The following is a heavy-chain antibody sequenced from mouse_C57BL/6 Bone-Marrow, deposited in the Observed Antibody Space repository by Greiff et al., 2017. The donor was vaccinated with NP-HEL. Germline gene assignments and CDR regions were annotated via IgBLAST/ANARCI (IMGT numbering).Heavy chain of an antibody. CDR1: GSTFRAYY. CDR2: FSNGGGGT. D-gene: IGHD1-1*01. J-gene: IGHJ3*01. V-gene: IGHV5-12*01. CDR3: ARQYYYGSFAY. Sequence: DVMLVESGGGLVQPGGSLKLSCAASGSTFRAYYLYWVRQTHERSLEGFAYFSNGGGGTYYPDTVKGGFTISKDNAKNTLYLQMSRLKSEDTAMYYCARQYYYGSFAYWCQGTLVTVSA.